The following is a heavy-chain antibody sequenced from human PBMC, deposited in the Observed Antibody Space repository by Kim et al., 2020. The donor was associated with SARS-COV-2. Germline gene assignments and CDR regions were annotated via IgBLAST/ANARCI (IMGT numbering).Heavy chain of an antibody. CDR3: ARGTVEGEDWFDP. Sequence: ASVKVSCKASGYTFNIYVMHWVRQAPGQGLEWMGWINAGNGNTKYSQKFQDRVTITRDTSASTAYMELNSLRSEDTAVYYCARGTVEGEDWFDPWGQGTLVTVSS. CDR1: GYTFNIYV. J-gene: IGHJ5*02. CDR2: INAGNGNT. V-gene: IGHV1-3*01. D-gene: IGHD3-16*01.